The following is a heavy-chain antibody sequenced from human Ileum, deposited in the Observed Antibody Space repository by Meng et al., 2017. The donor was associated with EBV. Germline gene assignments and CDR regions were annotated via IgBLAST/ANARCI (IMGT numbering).Heavy chain of an antibody. CDR3: AMGPDYAKTGY. Sequence: QRLLKYSGPGLGKPSETLSLTCSVSGGSISSSNYCWGWIRQPPGKGLEWIQSICYTDYTYYNPSLKSRVTISADKSKNQFSLRLNSLTAADTAVYYCAMGPDYAKTGYWGQGTLVTVSS. CDR1: GGSISSSNYC. V-gene: IGHV4-39*01. CDR2: ICYTDYT. D-gene: IGHD4-17*01. J-gene: IGHJ4*02.